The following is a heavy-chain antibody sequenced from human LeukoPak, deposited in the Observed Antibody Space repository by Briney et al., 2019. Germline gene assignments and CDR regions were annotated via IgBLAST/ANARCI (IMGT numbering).Heavy chain of an antibody. D-gene: IGHD6-19*01. CDR3: AKDLGSSGWLVAFDI. V-gene: IGHV3-23*01. Sequence: SGGSLRLSCAASGFTFSSYAMSWVRQAPGKGLEWVSAISGSGGSTYYADSVKGRFTISRDNSQNTLYLQMNSLRAEDTAVYYCAKDLGSSGWLVAFDIWGQGTMVTVSS. J-gene: IGHJ3*02. CDR1: GFTFSSYA. CDR2: ISGSGGST.